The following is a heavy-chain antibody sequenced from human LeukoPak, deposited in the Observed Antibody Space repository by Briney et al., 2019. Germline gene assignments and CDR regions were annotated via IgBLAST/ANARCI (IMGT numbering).Heavy chain of an antibody. Sequence: GASVKVSCKASGFTFTSSAMQWVRQARGQRLEWIGWIVVGSGNTNYAQKFQERVTITRDMSTITAYMEMSSLRSEDTAVYYCATRSARWSYPGYSGYAFDYWGQGTLVTVSS. D-gene: IGHD5-12*01. J-gene: IGHJ4*02. CDR2: IVVGSGNT. CDR3: ATRSARWSYPGYSGYAFDY. CDR1: GFTFTSSA. V-gene: IGHV1-58*02.